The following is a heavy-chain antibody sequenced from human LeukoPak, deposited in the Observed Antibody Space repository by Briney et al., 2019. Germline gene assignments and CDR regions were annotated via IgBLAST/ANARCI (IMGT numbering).Heavy chain of an antibody. CDR3: ARGDYAFDI. D-gene: IGHD2-21*01. CDR2: INTDGSSA. Sequence: GGSLRLSCAASGFTFATYWMHWVRQAPGKGLVWVSRINTDGSSASYADSVKGRFTISRDTAKNTLYLQMNSLRAEDTAVYYCARGDYAFDIWGQGTMVTVPS. CDR1: GFTFATYW. V-gene: IGHV3-74*01. J-gene: IGHJ3*02.